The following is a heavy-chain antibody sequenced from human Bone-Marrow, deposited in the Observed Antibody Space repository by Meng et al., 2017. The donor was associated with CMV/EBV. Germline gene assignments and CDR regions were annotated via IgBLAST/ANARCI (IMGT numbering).Heavy chain of an antibody. Sequence: GESLKISCGASGFSFANYEMNWVRQAPGKGLEWVSYISRSGSTIYYTDSVKARFTISRDNAKNSLYLQMNSLRAEDTAVYYCARDYPRGYSNYVGCMDVWGQGNTVTVSS. CDR1: GFSFANYE. J-gene: IGHJ6*02. CDR2: ISRSGSTI. V-gene: IGHV3-48*03. CDR3: ARDYPRGYSNYVGCMDV. D-gene: IGHD4-11*01.